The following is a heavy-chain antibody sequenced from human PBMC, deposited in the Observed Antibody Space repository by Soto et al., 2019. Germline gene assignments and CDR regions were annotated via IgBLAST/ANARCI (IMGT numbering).Heavy chain of an antibody. D-gene: IGHD4-17*01. CDR1: GFTFSSYA. Sequence: GGSLRLSCAASGFTFSSYAMSWVRQAPGKGLEWVSAISGSGGSTNYADSVKGRFTISRDNSKNTLYLQMNSLRAEDTAVYYCAKEVGDYYYYYYMDVWGKGTTVTVSS. CDR3: AKEVGDYYYYYYMDV. CDR2: ISGSGGST. V-gene: IGHV3-23*01. J-gene: IGHJ6*03.